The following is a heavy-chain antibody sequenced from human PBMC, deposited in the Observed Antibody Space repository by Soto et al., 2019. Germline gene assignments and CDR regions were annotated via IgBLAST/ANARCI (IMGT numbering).Heavy chain of an antibody. CDR3: ARDLWGYCGADCYPRDL. V-gene: IGHV4-59*01. CDR1: GGTISSYY. D-gene: IGHD2-21*02. Sequence: PSETLSLTCTVSGGTISSYYWSWIRQPPGKGLEWIGYMYNTGSTIYNPSLKSRVTISVDTSKNQFSLKLNSVTAADTAVYYCARDLWGYCGADCYPRDLWGRGTTFVVSS. CDR2: MYNTGST. J-gene: IGHJ6*02.